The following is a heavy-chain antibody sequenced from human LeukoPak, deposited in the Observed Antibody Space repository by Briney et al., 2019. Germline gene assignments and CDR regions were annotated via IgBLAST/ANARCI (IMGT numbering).Heavy chain of an antibody. CDR1: GYTFTGYY. Sequence: ASVKVSCKASGYTFTGYYMHWVRQAPGQGLELMGWINPNSGGTNYAQKFQGRVTMTRDTSISTAYMELSRLRSDDTAVYYCARDGGTMVRGVYNWFDYWGQGTLVTVSS. V-gene: IGHV1-2*02. CDR3: ARDGGTMVRGVYNWFDY. CDR2: INPNSGGT. J-gene: IGHJ5*01. D-gene: IGHD3-10*01.